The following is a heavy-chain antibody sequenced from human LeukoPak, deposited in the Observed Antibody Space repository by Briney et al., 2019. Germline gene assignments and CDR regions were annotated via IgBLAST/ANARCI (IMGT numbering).Heavy chain of an antibody. V-gene: IGHV3-23*01. CDR2: ISGSGGST. CDR1: GFTFSSYA. CDR3: ARDLDSSGYYGAFDI. D-gene: IGHD3-22*01. J-gene: IGHJ3*02. Sequence: GGSLRLSCAASGFTFSSYAMSWVRQAPGKGLEWVSAISGSGGSTYYADSVKGRFTISRDNSKNTLYLQMNSLRAEDTAVYYCARDLDSSGYYGAFDIWGQGTMVTVSS.